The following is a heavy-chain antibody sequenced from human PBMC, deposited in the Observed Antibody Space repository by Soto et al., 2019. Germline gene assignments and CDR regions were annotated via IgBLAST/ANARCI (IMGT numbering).Heavy chain of an antibody. D-gene: IGHD3-3*01. CDR1: GYTFTSYA. CDR3: ARGGYDFWSGYSGAYYYYMDV. CDR2: INAGNGNT. Sequence: ASVKVSCKASGYTFTSYAMHWVRQAPGQRLEWMGWINAGNGNTKYSQKFQGRVTITRDTSASTAYMELSSLRSEDTAVYYCARGGYDFWSGYSGAYYYYMDVWGKGTTVTVSS. J-gene: IGHJ6*03. V-gene: IGHV1-3*01.